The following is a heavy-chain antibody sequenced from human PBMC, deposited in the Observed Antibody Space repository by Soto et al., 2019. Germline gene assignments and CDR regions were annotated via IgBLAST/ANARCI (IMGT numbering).Heavy chain of an antibody. CDR1: GFAFDTYG. D-gene: IGHD3-9*01. CDR3: AKDRDPYFYYYLMDV. CDR2: MSYDGRKI. J-gene: IGHJ6*02. V-gene: IGHV3-30*18. Sequence: GGSLRLSCEASGFAFDTYGMHWIRQGAGQGLEWVATMSYDGRKIYYRDSVRGRFSISRDDSKRTLYLQMNSLRAEDTGGYYCAKDRDPYFYYYLMDVWGQGTTVTVSS.